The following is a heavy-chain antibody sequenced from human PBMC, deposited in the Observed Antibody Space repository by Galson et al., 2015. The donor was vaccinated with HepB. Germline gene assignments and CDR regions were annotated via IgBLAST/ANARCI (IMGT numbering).Heavy chain of an antibody. Sequence: SVKVSCKASGYAFTSYGISWVRQAPGQGLEWMGWISAYNGNTNYAQKLQGRVTMTTDTSTSTAYMELRSLRSDDTAVYYCARDHYVSYSSSWYLGGGYVAFDIWGQGTMVTVSS. D-gene: IGHD6-13*01. CDR3: ARDHYVSYSSSWYLGGGYVAFDI. CDR1: GYAFTSYG. J-gene: IGHJ3*02. CDR2: ISAYNGNT. V-gene: IGHV1-18*01.